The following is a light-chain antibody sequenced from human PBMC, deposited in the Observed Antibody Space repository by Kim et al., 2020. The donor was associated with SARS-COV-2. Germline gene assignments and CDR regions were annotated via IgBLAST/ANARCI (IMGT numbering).Light chain of an antibody. CDR3: NSRDSSGFTGV. CDR2: SKN. Sequence: SSELTQDPAVSVALGQTVKITCQGDSLRTYYASWYQQKPGQAPVLVIYSKNDRPSGIPDRFSGSSSGDRASLTITGAQAEDEADYYCNSRDSSGFTGVFGGGTKLTVL. V-gene: IGLV3-19*01. CDR1: SLRTYY. J-gene: IGLJ3*02.